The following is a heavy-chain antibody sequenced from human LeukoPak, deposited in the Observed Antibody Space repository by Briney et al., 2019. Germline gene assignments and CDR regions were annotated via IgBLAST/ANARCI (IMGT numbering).Heavy chain of an antibody. J-gene: IGHJ3*02. CDR2: ISGSSYSK. V-gene: IGHV3-21*01. CDR3: ARGTSGYPFDI. D-gene: IGHD3-22*01. CDR1: GFIPRTYS. Sequence: GGSLRLSCAASGFIPRTYSMHWVRQAPGQGLEWVSSISGSSYSKLYAASVKGRFTISRDNAENSLYLQMSSLRAEDTAVYYWARGTSGYPFDIWGQGTMVTVSS.